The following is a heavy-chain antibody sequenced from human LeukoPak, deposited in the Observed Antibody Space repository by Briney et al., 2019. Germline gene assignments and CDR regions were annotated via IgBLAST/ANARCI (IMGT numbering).Heavy chain of an antibody. CDR1: GFTFKNYA. Sequence: PGGSLTLSCAASGFTFKNYAMTWVRQAQGKGLEWVSRTSGSGDIRLYADSVKGRFTISRTNSENRLYLQMNSLRADDSGVYYCANYRSGGGGYYSGLEHWGQGTQVTVSS. D-gene: IGHD2-15*01. CDR3: ANYRSGGGGYYSGLEH. J-gene: IGHJ1*01. CDR2: TSGSGDIR. V-gene: IGHV3-23*01.